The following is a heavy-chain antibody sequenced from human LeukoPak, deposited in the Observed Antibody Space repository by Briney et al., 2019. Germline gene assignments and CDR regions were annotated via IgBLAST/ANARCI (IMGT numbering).Heavy chain of an antibody. Sequence: SVKVSCKASGGTFSSYAISWVRQAPGQGLEWMGRIIPILGIANYAQKFQGRVTITADKSTSTAYMELSSLRSEDTAVYYCARTTGSQDNWFDPWGQGTLVTVSS. CDR3: ARTTGSQDNWFDP. V-gene: IGHV1-69*04. J-gene: IGHJ5*02. D-gene: IGHD4-17*01. CDR1: GGTFSSYA. CDR2: IIPILGIA.